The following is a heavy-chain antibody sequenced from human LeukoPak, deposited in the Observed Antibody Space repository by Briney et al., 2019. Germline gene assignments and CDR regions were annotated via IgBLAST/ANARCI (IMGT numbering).Heavy chain of an antibody. CDR2: INLNSGGT. CDR1: GYTFNGYY. Sequence: ASVKLSCKASGYTFNGYYMRWVRQAPGQGLEWMGWINLNSGGTNYAQKFQGRVTMTRDTSISAAYMELSTLRSDDTAVYYCARDTSAFDVWGQGTMVTVSS. J-gene: IGHJ3*01. V-gene: IGHV1-2*02. CDR3: ARDTSAFDV.